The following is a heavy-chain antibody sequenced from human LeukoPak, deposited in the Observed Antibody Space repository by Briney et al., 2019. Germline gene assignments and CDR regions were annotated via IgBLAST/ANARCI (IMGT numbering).Heavy chain of an antibody. CDR2: IYPGDSDT. CDR1: GYGFSTHW. CDR3: ARQLQRGYSYSDY. V-gene: IGHV5-51*01. D-gene: IGHD5-18*01. Sequence: GESLKISCKGSGYGFSTHWIGWVRQMPGKGLEWMGIIYPGDSDTRYSPSFQGQVTISADKSNSTAYLQWSSLKASDTAMYYCARQLQRGYSYSDYWGQGTLVTVSS. J-gene: IGHJ4*02.